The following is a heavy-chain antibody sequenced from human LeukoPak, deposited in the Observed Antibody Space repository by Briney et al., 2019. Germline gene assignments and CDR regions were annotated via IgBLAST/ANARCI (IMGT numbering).Heavy chain of an antibody. CDR1: GFTVSSNY. D-gene: IGHD3-22*01. V-gene: IGHV3-53*01. J-gene: IGHJ3*02. CDR2: IYSGGST. CDR3: ARVYDSSGYYPTGAFDI. Sequence: PGGSLRLSCAASGFTVSSNYMSWVRQAPGKGLEWVSVIYSGGSTYYADSVKGRFTISRDNSKNTLYLQMNSLRAEDTAVYYCARVYDSSGYYPTGAFDIWGQGTMVTVSS.